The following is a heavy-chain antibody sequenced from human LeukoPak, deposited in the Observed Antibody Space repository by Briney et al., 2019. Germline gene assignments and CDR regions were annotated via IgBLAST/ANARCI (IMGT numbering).Heavy chain of an antibody. J-gene: IGHJ4*02. D-gene: IGHD4-17*01. CDR1: GGTFSSYA. CDR3: ARVQRGGDYLFDY. Sequence: GASVKVSCKASGGTFSSYAISWVRQAPGQGLEWMGGIIPIFGTANYAQKFQGRVTITADESTSTAYMELSSLRSEDTAVYYCARVQRGGDYLFDYWGQGTLVTVSS. V-gene: IGHV1-69*13. CDR2: IIPIFGTA.